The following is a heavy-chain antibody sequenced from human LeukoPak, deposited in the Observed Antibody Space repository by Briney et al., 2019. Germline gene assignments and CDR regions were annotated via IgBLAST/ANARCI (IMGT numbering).Heavy chain of an antibody. CDR1: GGSISSYY. V-gene: IGHV4-59*08. Sequence: PSETLSLTCSVSGGSISSYYWSWIRQPPGKGLEWIGYIYYSGSTNYNPSLKGRVTISVDTSKNQFSLKLSSVTAADTAVYYCARAYYYGSGIDFDYWGQGTLVTVSS. CDR3: ARAYYYGSGIDFDY. J-gene: IGHJ4*02. D-gene: IGHD3-10*01. CDR2: IYYSGST.